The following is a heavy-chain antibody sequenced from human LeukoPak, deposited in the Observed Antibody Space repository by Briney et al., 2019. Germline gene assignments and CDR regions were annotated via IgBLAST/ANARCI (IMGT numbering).Heavy chain of an antibody. J-gene: IGHJ6*04. CDR3: AKEGDCSTTSCLTGGLDV. CDR2: IYTGGST. Sequence: GGSLRLSCAASGFILSSNYMSWVRQAPGEGREWVSVIYTGGSTYYADSVKGRFTISRDNSKNTVYLQMSSLRAEDTAVYYCAKEGDCSTTSCLTGGLDVWGKGTTVTASS. D-gene: IGHD2-2*01. CDR1: GFILSSNY. V-gene: IGHV3-53*01.